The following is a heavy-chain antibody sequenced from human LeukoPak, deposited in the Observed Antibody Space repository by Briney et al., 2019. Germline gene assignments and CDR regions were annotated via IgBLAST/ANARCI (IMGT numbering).Heavy chain of an antibody. V-gene: IGHV3-74*01. D-gene: IGHD6-13*01. CDR1: GFTFSSYW. CDR2: INSDGSST. J-gene: IGHJ4*02. Sequence: GGSLRLSCAASGFTFSSYWMHCVRHAPGKGLVWVSRINSDGSSTSYADSVKGRFTISRDNAKNTLYLQMNSLRAEDTAVYYCARVPLYSSSWNLGYWGQGTLVTVSS. CDR3: ARVPLYSSSWNLGY.